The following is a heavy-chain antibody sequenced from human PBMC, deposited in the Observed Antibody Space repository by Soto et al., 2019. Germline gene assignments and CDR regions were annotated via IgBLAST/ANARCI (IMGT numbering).Heavy chain of an antibody. Sequence: EVQLVESGGGLVKAGGSLRLSCAASGFTFINYRMNWVRQAPGKGLEWVASITSSNRYIYYADSVKGRFTISRDNAKTSLYLQMSSLRVEDTAVYYCAGDTEGYCNGGRCYSDGFDPWGQGTLVTVSS. J-gene: IGHJ5*02. CDR1: GFTFINYR. V-gene: IGHV3-21*01. CDR3: AGDTEGYCNGGRCYSDGFDP. D-gene: IGHD2-15*01. CDR2: ITSSNRYI.